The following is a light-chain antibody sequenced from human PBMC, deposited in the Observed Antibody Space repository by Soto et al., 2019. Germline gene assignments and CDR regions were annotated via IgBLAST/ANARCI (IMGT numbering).Light chain of an antibody. J-gene: IGKJ3*01. CDR2: DTS. V-gene: IGKV3-20*01. CDR1: QSVSSSY. CDR3: QRHGTSPILR. Sequence: IVLTQSPGTLSLSPGERATLSCRASQSVSSSYLAWYQQKPGQAPRLLIYDTSGRATGIPDRLSGSGSGTDYTLTITRMVAEHIAVFYCQRHGTSPILRVGAKTKEHIK.